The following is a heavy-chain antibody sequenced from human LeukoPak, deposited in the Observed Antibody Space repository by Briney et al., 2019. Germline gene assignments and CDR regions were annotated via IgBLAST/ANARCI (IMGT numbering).Heavy chain of an antibody. Sequence: PSETLSLTCTVSGGSISSYYWSWIRQPPGKGLEWIGYIYYSGSTNYNPSLKSRVTISVDTSKNQFSLKLSSVTAADTAVYYCARAEWELEGYFDYWGQGTLVTVSS. V-gene: IGHV4-59*08. CDR2: IYYSGST. CDR3: ARAEWELEGYFDY. J-gene: IGHJ4*02. D-gene: IGHD1-26*01. CDR1: GGSISSYY.